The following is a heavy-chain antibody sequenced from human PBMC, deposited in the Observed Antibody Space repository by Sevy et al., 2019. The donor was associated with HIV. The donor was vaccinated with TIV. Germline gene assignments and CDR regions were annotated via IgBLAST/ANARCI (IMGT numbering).Heavy chain of an antibody. J-gene: IGHJ4*02. CDR2: ISSSSSYI. D-gene: IGHD6-13*01. CDR3: ARDPSSWYGSVDY. V-gene: IGHV3-21*01. Sequence: GGSLRLSCAASGFTFSSYSMNWVRQAPGKGLEWVSSISSSSSYIYYADSVKGRFTISRDNAKNSLYLQMNSLRAEDTAVYYCARDPSSWYGSVDYWGQGTLVTVSS. CDR1: GFTFSSYS.